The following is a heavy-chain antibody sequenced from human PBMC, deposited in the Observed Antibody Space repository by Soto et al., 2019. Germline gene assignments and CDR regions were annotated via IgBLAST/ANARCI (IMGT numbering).Heavy chain of an antibody. CDR1: GGSISSSSYY. CDR2: IYYSGST. J-gene: IGHJ6*03. V-gene: IGHV4-39*01. Sequence: QLQLQESGPGLVKPSETLSLTCTVSGGSISSSSYYWGWIRQPPGKGLEWIGSIYYSGSTYYNPSLKSRVTTSVDTSKNQFSLKLSSVTAADTAVYYCASTIVVVPAAIHYYYYYYMDVWGKGTTVTVSS. D-gene: IGHD2-2*02. CDR3: ASTIVVVPAAIHYYYYYYMDV.